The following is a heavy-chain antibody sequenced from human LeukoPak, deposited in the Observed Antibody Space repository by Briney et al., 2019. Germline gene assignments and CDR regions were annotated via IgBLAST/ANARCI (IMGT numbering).Heavy chain of an antibody. CDR2: ISAYNGNT. Sequence: ASVKISCKASGYTFTGYYMHWVRQAPGQGLEWMGWISAYNGNTNYAQKLQGRVTMTTDTSTSTAYMELRSLRSDDTAVYYCARANVPRELDDMTTGPAGTWTGEYYFDYWGQGTLVTVSS. CDR1: GYTFTGYY. D-gene: IGHD4-17*01. V-gene: IGHV1-18*04. J-gene: IGHJ4*02. CDR3: ARANVPRELDDMTTGPAGTWTGEYYFDY.